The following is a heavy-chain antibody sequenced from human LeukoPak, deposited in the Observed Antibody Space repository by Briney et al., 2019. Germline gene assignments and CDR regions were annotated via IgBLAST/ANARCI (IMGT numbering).Heavy chain of an antibody. V-gene: IGHV3-64*01. J-gene: IGHJ4*02. CDR2: ISSNGGST. D-gene: IGHD3-22*01. CDR1: GFTFSSYA. CDR3: AKVDTYYYDSSGSQDY. Sequence: GGSLRLSCAASGFTFSSYAMPWVRQAPGKGLEYVSAISSNGGSTYYANSVKGRFTISRDNSKNTLYLQMDSLRAEDTAVYYCAKVDTYYYDSSGSQDYWGQGTLVTVSS.